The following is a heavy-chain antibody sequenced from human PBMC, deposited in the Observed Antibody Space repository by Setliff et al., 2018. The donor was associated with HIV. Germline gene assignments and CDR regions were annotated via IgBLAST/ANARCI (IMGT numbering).Heavy chain of an antibody. V-gene: IGHV4-34*01. CDR1: GGSFSGYH. Sequence: SSETLSLTCAVYGGSFSGYHWNWIRQFPGKGLEWIGEINHTGNTQYNPSLKSRVTMSEETSKNQFSLKLKSVTAADTAIYFCARGKGGLVGPAEFDYWGPGTLVTAPQ. CDR3: ARGKGGLVGPAEFDY. D-gene: IGHD1-26*01. J-gene: IGHJ4*02. CDR2: INHTGNT.